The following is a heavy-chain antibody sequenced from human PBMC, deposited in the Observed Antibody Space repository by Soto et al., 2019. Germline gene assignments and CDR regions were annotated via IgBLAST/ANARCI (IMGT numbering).Heavy chain of an antibody. V-gene: IGHV1-69*12. J-gene: IGHJ6*02. Sequence: QVQLVQSGAEVKKPGSSVKVSCTASGGTFSSYAISWERQAPGQGLEWMGGIIPIFGTANYAQKFQGRVTITADESTSTAYMELSSLRSQDTAVYYCARDHMVVAAIYGMDVWGQGTTVTVSS. CDR2: IIPIFGTA. CDR1: GGTFSSYA. D-gene: IGHD2-15*01. CDR3: ARDHMVVAAIYGMDV.